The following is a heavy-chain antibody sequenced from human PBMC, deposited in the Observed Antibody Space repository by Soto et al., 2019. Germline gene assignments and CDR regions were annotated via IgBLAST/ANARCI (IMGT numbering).Heavy chain of an antibody. CDR1: GGTFSSYT. CDR2: IIPILGIA. V-gene: IGHV1-69*02. D-gene: IGHD3-10*01. CDR3: ARGGKYYGSGSYPNWFDP. J-gene: IGHJ5*02. Sequence: QVQLVQSGAEVKKPGSSVKVSCKASGGTFSSYTISWVRQAPGQGLEWMGRIIPILGIANYAQKFQGRGTITADKATSTGYRELSSLRSDDTAVYYLARGGKYYGSGSYPNWFDPCGQGTLVTVSS.